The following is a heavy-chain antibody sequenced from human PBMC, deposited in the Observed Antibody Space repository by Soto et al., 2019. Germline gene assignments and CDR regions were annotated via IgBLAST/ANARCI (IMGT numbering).Heavy chain of an antibody. V-gene: IGHV3-11*01. CDR3: ASYGSGSYYTGYYYGMDV. CDR2: ISHSGSII. CDR1: GFTFNDYY. D-gene: IGHD3-10*01. Sequence: GGSLRLSCAASGFTFNDYYMTWIRQAPGKGLEWVSYISHSGSIIYYADSVKGRLTISRDKAKNSLYLQMNSLRAEDTAVYYCASYGSGSYYTGYYYGMDVWGQGTTVTVSS. J-gene: IGHJ6*02.